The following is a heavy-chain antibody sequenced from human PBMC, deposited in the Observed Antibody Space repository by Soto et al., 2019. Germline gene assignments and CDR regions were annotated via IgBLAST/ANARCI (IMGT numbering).Heavy chain of an antibody. V-gene: IGHV1-2*02. CDR1: GYNFTGYY. Sequence: ASVKVSCKASGYNFTGYYMHWVRQAPGQGLEWMGWINPKSGGTNYAQKFQGRATMTRDTSISTGYMELSRLRSDDTAVYYCATEREYYFDCWGQGTLVTVSS. J-gene: IGHJ4*02. CDR2: INPKSGGT. D-gene: IGHD3-10*01. CDR3: ATEREYYFDC.